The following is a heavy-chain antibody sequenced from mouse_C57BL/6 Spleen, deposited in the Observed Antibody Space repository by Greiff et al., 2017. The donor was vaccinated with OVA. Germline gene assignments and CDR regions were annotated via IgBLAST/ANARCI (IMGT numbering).Heavy chain of an antibody. V-gene: IGHV1-80*01. CDR3: ARAYQRGAMDY. Sequence: QVQLKQSGAELVKPGASVKISCKASGYAFSSYWMNWVKQRPGKGLEWIGQIYPGDGDTNYNGKFKGKATLTADKSSSTAYMQLSSLTSEDSAVYFCARAYQRGAMDYWGQGTSVTVSS. CDR1: GYAFSSYW. D-gene: IGHD5-1-1*01. J-gene: IGHJ4*01. CDR2: IYPGDGDT.